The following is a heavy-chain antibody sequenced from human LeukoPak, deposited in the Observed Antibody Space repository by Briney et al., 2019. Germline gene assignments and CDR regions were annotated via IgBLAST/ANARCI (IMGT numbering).Heavy chain of an antibody. V-gene: IGHV4-4*07. D-gene: IGHD3-22*01. CDR2: IYTSGST. J-gene: IGHJ4*02. Sequence: SDTLSLTCSVSGGSLSNYYWSWIRQPAGKGLEIGRIYTSGSTNYYPSLTSRVTMSVDTSKNQFSLKLSSVTAADTAVYYCARMKGGYYDSGYYGGHYFDYWGQGTLVTVSS. CDR1: GGSLSNYY. CDR3: ARMKGGYYDSGYYGGHYFDY.